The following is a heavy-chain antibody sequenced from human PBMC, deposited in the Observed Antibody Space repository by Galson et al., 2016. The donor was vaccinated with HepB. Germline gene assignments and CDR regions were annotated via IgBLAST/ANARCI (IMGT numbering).Heavy chain of an antibody. J-gene: IGHJ3*01. CDR3: AVGGSVGFQTRSSLDF. D-gene: IGHD1-26*01. CDR1: GFSFSDFY. CDR2: ISSSGGTR. Sequence: SLRLSCAASGFSFSDFYMAWIRQAPGKGLQFISYISSSGGTRTYTDSAKGRFTISRDNAKNSLFLQMNSLRVDDTAVYYCAVGGSVGFQTRSSLDFWGQGTVVTVSS. V-gene: IGHV3-11*01.